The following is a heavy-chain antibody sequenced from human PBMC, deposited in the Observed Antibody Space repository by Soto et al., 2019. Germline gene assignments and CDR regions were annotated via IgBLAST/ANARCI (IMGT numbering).Heavy chain of an antibody. CDR2: IYHSGST. D-gene: IGHD3-16*01. CDR1: NGSISSSNW. J-gene: IGHJ4*02. V-gene: IGHV4-4*02. Sequence: SETLSLTCAVSNGSISSSNWWSWVRQPPGKGLEWIGQIYHSGSTNYNPSLKSRVTISVDKSKNQFSLKLSSVTAADTAVYYCARDLRLGYFDYWGQGTLVTVS. CDR3: ARDLRLGYFDY.